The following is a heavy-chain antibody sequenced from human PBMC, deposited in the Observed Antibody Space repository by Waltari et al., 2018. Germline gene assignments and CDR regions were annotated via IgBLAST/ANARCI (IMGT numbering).Heavy chain of an antibody. J-gene: IGHJ4*02. D-gene: IGHD1-26*01. CDR3: ARPERRSGSPPSI. Sequence: QLQLQESGPGLVKPSETLSLTCTVSGGSISRSSYYWGWIRQPPGKGLEWIGSIYYSGSTYYNPSLKSRVTISVDTSKNQFSLKLSSVTAADTAVYYCARPERRSGSPPSIWGQGTLVTVSS. CDR1: GGSISRSSYY. CDR2: IYYSGST. V-gene: IGHV4-39*01.